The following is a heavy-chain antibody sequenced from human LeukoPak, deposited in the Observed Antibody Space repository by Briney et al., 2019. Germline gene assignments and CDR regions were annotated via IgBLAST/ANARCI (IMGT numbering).Heavy chain of an antibody. Sequence: GGSLRLSCAASGFTFISYDMHWVRQPTGKGLEWVSGIDTAGGTYYAGSVKGRFTISRDNAKNSLYLQMNSLRAEHTAVYYCARDIWDDYYGSGSYYSFDYWGQGTLVTVSS. CDR2: IDTAGGT. D-gene: IGHD3-10*01. V-gene: IGHV3-13*04. J-gene: IGHJ4*02. CDR1: GFTFISYD. CDR3: ARDIWDDYYGSGSYYSFDY.